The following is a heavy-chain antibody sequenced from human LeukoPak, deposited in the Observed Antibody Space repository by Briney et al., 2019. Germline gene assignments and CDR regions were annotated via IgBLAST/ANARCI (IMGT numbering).Heavy chain of an antibody. CDR1: GFTFSSYA. D-gene: IGHD2-15*01. V-gene: IGHV3-23*01. J-gene: IGHJ4*02. CDR2: ISGSGRST. Sequence: GGSLRLSCAASGFTFSSYAMTWVRQAPGKGLEWVSAISGSGRSTYYADSVKGRFTISRDVSKSTLYLQMNSLRAEDTALYYCAKGQRWELPLDFWGQGTLVTVSS. CDR3: AKGQRWELPLDF.